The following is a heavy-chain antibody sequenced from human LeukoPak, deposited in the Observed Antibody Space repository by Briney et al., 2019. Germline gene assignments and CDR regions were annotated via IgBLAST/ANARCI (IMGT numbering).Heavy chain of an antibody. CDR3: ARDNAGGGNWVAGDAFDI. D-gene: IGHD4-23*01. J-gene: IGHJ3*02. Sequence: PGGSLRLSCAASGFTFSSSAMSWVRQAPGKGLEWVSGISGSGGSTYYADSVKGRFTISRDNSKNSLYLQMNSLRAEDTAVYYCARDNAGGGNWVAGDAFDIWGQGTMVTVSS. CDR1: GFTFSSSA. V-gene: IGHV3-23*01. CDR2: ISGSGGST.